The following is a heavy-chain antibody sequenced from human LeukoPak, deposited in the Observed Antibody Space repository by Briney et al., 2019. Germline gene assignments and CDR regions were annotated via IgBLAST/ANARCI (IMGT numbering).Heavy chain of an antibody. CDR1: GYSFTSYW. CDR3: ARQSQVPLKSMDV. V-gene: IGHV5-51*01. Sequence: GESLKISCKGSGYSFTSYWIGWVRQMPGKGLEWMGIIYPGDSDTRYSPSFQGQVTISADKSISTAYLQWSSLTASDTAMYYCARQSQVPLKSMDVWGKGTTVTVSS. D-gene: IGHD4/OR15-4a*01. J-gene: IGHJ6*03. CDR2: IYPGDSDT.